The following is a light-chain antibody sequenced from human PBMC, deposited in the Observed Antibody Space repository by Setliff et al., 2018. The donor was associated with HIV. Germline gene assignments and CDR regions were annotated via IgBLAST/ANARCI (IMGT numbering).Light chain of an antibody. CDR2: GNI. J-gene: IGLJ1*01. CDR3: QSYDSSLSAYV. CDR1: SSNFGTGFD. V-gene: IGLV1-40*01. Sequence: QSALTRPPSVSGAPGQRVTISCTGSSSNFGTGFDVHWYQQLPGTAPKLLIYGNINRPSGVPDRFSGSKSGTSASLAITGLQAEDEADYYCQSYDSSLSAYVFGTGTKVTVL.